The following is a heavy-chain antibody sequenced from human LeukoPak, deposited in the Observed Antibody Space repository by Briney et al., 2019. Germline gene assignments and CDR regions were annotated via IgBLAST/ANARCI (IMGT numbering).Heavy chain of an antibody. CDR1: GWSFSGYY. D-gene: IGHD5-24*01. Sequence: PPETLSLTCAVYGWSFSGYYWSWIRQPPGKGLEWIGEINHSGSTNYNPSLKSRVTISVNTSKNQFSLKLSSVTAADTAVYYCARSVWDGYNLFDYWGQGTLVTVSS. CDR2: INHSGST. CDR3: ARSVWDGYNLFDY. V-gene: IGHV4-34*01. J-gene: IGHJ4*02.